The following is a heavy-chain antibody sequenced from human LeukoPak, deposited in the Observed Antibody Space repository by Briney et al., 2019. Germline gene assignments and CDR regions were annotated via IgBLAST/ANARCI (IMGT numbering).Heavy chain of an antibody. CDR1: GGSVSSHS. J-gene: IGHJ5*02. Sequence: SETLSLTCSVSGGSVSSHSWSWIRQPAGKGLEWIGRFSASGSPNYNPSLKSRVTISVDTSKNQFSLKLSSVTAADTAVYYCARETTRRLGFDPWGQGTLVTVSS. V-gene: IGHV4-4*07. D-gene: IGHD1-7*01. CDR2: FSASGSP. CDR3: ARETTRRLGFDP.